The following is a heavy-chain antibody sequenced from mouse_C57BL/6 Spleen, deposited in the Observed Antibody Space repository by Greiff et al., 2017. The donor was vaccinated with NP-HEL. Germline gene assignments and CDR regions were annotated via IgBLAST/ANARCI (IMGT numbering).Heavy chain of an antibody. D-gene: IGHD2-12*01. J-gene: IGHJ4*01. Sequence: QVQLQQPGAELVKPGASVKLSCKASGYTFTSYWMHWVKQRPGQGLEWIGMIHPTSGSTNYNEKFKSKATLTVDKSSSTAYMQLSSLTSEDSSVDYGASETYDEEAYAMDDWGQGTSVTVAS. CDR1: GYTFTSYW. CDR2: IHPTSGST. V-gene: IGHV1-64*01. CDR3: ASETYDEEAYAMDD.